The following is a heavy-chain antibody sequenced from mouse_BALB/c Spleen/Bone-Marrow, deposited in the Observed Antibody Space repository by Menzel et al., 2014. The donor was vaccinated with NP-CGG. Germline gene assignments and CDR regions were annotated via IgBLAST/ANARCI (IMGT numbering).Heavy chain of an antibody. V-gene: IGHV1-4*01. CDR2: TNPSSGYT. CDR3: ARWANWDGFAY. CDR1: GYTFTSYT. Sequence: VQLQQSGAELARPGASVKMSCKASGYTFTSYTMHWVKQRPGQGLEWIGYTNPSSGYTNYNQKFKDKATLTADKSSSTAYMQLSSLTSEDSAVYYCARWANWDGFAYWGQGTLVTVSA. D-gene: IGHD4-1*02. J-gene: IGHJ3*01.